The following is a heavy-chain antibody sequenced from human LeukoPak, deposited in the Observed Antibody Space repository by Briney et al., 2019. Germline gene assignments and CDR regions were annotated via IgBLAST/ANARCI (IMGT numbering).Heavy chain of an antibody. Sequence: GGSLRLSCAASGFTFSSYGMSWVRQAPGKGLEWVSAISGSGGSTYYADSVKGRVTISRDNSKNTLYLQMNSLRAEDTAVYYCAKDPPDILTGYYSGYWGQGTLVTVSS. D-gene: IGHD3-9*01. V-gene: IGHV3-23*01. CDR3: AKDPPDILTGYYSGY. J-gene: IGHJ4*02. CDR2: ISGSGGST. CDR1: GFTFSSYG.